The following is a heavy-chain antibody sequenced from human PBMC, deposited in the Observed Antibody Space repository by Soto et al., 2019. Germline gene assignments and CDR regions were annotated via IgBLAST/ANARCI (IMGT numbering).Heavy chain of an antibody. CDR1: GGTFSSYA. D-gene: IGHD3-3*01. Sequence: SVKVSCKASGGTFSSYAISWVRQAPGQGLEWMGGIIPIFGTANYAQKFQGRVTITADESTSTAYMELSSLRSEDTAVHYCASHRGGTFYDFWSHYGMDVWGQGTTVTVSS. CDR3: ASHRGGTFYDFWSHYGMDV. CDR2: IIPIFGTA. V-gene: IGHV1-69*13. J-gene: IGHJ6*02.